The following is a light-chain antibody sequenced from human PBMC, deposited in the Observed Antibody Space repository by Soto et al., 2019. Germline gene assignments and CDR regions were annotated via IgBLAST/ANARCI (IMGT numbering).Light chain of an antibody. J-gene: IGKJ1*01. Sequence: DIQMTQSPSTLSASVGDRVTLTCRASQSITDRLAWYQQKPGQAPQVLLYDASTLETGVPSRFSGSGSGTDFTLTINSLQPDDFATYYCQHSDPYFATFGQGTKVEIK. CDR2: DAS. V-gene: IGKV1-5*01. CDR3: QHSDPYFAT. CDR1: QSITDR.